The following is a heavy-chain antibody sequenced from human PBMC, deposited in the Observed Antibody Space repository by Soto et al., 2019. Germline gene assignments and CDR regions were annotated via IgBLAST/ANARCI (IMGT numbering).Heavy chain of an antibody. CDR1: GGSIGTNNG. J-gene: IGHJ4*02. Sequence: ETLCLACSVSGGSIGTNNGWSWVRQPPGKGLEWIGEVYHSGTTNCNPSLKSRVTISIDNSKNQFSLRLTSMTAADTAVYYCAQDLRPHGIVGTYGRMDYLDFRGQGTQVTVYS. V-gene: IGHV4-4*02. D-gene: IGHD1-26*01. CDR2: VYHSGTT. CDR3: AQDLRPHGIVGTYGRMDYLDF.